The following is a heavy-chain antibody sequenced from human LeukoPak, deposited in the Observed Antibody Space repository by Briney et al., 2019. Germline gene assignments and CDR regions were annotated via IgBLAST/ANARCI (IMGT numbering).Heavy chain of an antibody. V-gene: IGHV3-74*01. CDR2: INSDGSST. D-gene: IGHD5-18*01. CDR3: ASFASGNVDTAMGVDY. CDR1: GFTFSSYW. Sequence: GGSLRLSRAASGFTFSSYWMHWVRQAPGKGLVWVSRINSDGSSTSYADSVKGRFTISRDNAKNTLYLQMNSLRAEDTAVYYCASFASGNVDTAMGVDYWGQGTLVTVSS. J-gene: IGHJ4*02.